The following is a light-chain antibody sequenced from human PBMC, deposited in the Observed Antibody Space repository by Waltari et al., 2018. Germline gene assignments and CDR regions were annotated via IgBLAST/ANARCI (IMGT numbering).Light chain of an antibody. Sequence: QSALTQPASVSGSPGQSITISCTGTSSDVGGYKYVSWYQQHPGKAPKLMIYDVSKRPSGVSNLVSGSKSGNTASLTISGLQAEDEADYYCSSYTSSSTWVFGGGTKLTVL. J-gene: IGLJ3*02. CDR3: SSYTSSSTWV. V-gene: IGLV2-14*01. CDR2: DVS. CDR1: SSDVGGYKY.